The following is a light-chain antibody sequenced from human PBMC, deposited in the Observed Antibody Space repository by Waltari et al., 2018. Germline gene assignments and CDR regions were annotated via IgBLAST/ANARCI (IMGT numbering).Light chain of an antibody. CDR2: TNN. Sequence: QSVLTQAPSASGTPGQRVTISCSVGSSNIGNNTVVWYQQLPGTAPKLLIYTNNNRPSGVPDRFSSSKSGTSASLAITGLQSDDEADYYCATWDDRLKRPVFGGGTKLTVL. CDR1: SSNIGNNT. CDR3: ATWDDRLKRPV. V-gene: IGLV1-44*01. J-gene: IGLJ2*01.